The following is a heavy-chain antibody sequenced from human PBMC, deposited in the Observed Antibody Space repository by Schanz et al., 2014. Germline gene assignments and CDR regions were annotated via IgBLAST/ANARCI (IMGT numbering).Heavy chain of an antibody. CDR1: GFAFSSYS. D-gene: IGHD3-10*01. CDR2: ISSSGTTI. Sequence: QLVGSGGGLIQPGGSLRLSCTASGFAFSSYSMNWVRQAPGKGLEWVSYISSSGTTIYYADSVKGRFTISRDNAKNTLLRQMNTRRVEDTAVYYCARLPVGYGSGIWDVWGQGTSVTVSS. V-gene: IGHV3-48*01. J-gene: IGHJ6*02. CDR3: ARLPVGYGSGIWDV.